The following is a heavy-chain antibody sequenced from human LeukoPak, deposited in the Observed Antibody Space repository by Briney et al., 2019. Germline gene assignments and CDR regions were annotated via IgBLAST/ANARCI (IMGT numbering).Heavy chain of an antibody. CDR1: GYTFTRYA. J-gene: IGHJ2*01. Sequence: ASVKVSCKASGYTFTRYAINWVRQAPGQGLEWMGWINTNTGNPTYAQGFTGRFVFSLDTSVSTAYLQISSLKAEDTAVYYCARDPRDIVIVPAALRVYWYFDLWGRGTLVTVSS. V-gene: IGHV7-4-1*02. D-gene: IGHD2-2*01. CDR3: ARDPRDIVIVPAALRVYWYFDL. CDR2: INTNTGNP.